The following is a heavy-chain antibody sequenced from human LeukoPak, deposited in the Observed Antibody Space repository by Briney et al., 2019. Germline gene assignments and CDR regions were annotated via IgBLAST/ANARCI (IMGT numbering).Heavy chain of an antibody. CDR2: VKSRSAGETT. V-gene: IGHV3-15*01. J-gene: IGHJ4*02. CDR3: TLIQGWGSGSYYRDF. D-gene: IGHD3-10*01. Sequence: GGSLRLSCAASGFSISNDWMSWVRQAPGKGLEWVARVKSRSAGETTDYAAPVKGRFTISRDDSKNTLYLQMNCLKTEDTAEYYCTLIQGWGSGSYYRDFWGQGTLVTVSS. CDR1: GFSISNDW.